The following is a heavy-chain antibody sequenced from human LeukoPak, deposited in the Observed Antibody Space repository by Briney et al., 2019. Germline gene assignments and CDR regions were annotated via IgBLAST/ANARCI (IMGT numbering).Heavy chain of an antibody. J-gene: IGHJ4*02. V-gene: IGHV4-4*02. D-gene: IGHD7-27*01. CDR3: ARKETGNYRVFDY. CDR2: IYHGGST. Sequence: LETLSLTCAVSGGSISTSNWWNWVRQPPGKGLEWIGEIYHGGSTNYHPSLKSRVTISVDKSKNQFSLNLSSATAADTAVYYCARKETGNYRVFDYWGQGTLVTVSS. CDR1: GGSISTSNW.